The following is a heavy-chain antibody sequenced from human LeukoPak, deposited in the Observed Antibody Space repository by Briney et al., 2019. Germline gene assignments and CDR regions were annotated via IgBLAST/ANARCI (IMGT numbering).Heavy chain of an antibody. CDR1: GFTFSSNG. D-gene: IGHD4/OR15-4a*01. Sequence: GGSLRLSCAASGFTFSSNGMHWVRQAPGKGLEWVAVISYDGSNKYYADSVKGRFTISRDNSKNTVYLQTNTLRAEDTAVYYCAKDIRVLSTGIDYWGQGTLVTVSS. CDR3: AKDIRVLSTGIDY. CDR2: ISYDGSNK. J-gene: IGHJ4*02. V-gene: IGHV3-30*18.